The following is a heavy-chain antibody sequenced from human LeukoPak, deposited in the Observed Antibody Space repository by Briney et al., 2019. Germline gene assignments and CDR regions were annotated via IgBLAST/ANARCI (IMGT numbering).Heavy chain of an antibody. CDR2: INPNSGGT. D-gene: IGHD1-26*01. J-gene: IGHJ4*02. V-gene: IGHV1-2*06. Sequence: GASVKVSCKASGYTFTGYYMHWVRQAPGQGLELMGRINPNSGGTNYAQKFQGRVTMTRDTSISTAYMELSRLRSDDTAVYYCARDLVGATGYFDYWGQGTLVTVSS. CDR3: ARDLVGATGYFDY. CDR1: GYTFTGYY.